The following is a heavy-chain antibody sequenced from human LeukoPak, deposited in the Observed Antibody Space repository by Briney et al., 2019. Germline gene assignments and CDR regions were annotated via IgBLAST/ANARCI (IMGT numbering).Heavy chain of an antibody. V-gene: IGHV3-33*06. CDR2: VRNK. J-gene: IGHJ4*02. CDR3: AKDRYDSSGWYGDYFDY. Sequence: VRNKYYSLSGKGRFTISRDNSKNKVYLKMNSLRAEDTAVYYCAKDRYDSSGWYGDYFDYWGQGTLVTVSS. D-gene: IGHD6-19*01.